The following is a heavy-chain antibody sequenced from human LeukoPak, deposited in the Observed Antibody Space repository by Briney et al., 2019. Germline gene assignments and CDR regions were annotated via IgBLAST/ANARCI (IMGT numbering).Heavy chain of an antibody. J-gene: IGHJ4*02. D-gene: IGHD3-16*02. CDR2: MYFSGST. CDR1: GGSISRSN. V-gene: IGHV4-39*07. CDR3: ARRTFGGVIAY. Sequence: SETLSLTCTVSGGSISRSNWGWIRQPPGKGLEWIGSMYFSGSTYYKPSLKSRVTISVDTSKNQFSLKLTSVTAADTAVYFCARRTFGGVIAYWGQGTLVTVSS.